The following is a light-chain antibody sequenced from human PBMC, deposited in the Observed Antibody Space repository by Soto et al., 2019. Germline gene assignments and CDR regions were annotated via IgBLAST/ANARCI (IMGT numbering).Light chain of an antibody. V-gene: IGKV4-1*01. CDR3: QQYYSTLRT. CDR1: QSVLYSSNNKNY. Sequence: DLVITQSPDSLAFALGERATINCKSSQSVLYSSNNKNYLAWYQQKPGQPPKLLIYWASTRESGVPDRFSGSGSGTDFTLTISSLQAEDVAVYYCQQYYSTLRTFGQGTKVDIK. J-gene: IGKJ1*01. CDR2: WAS.